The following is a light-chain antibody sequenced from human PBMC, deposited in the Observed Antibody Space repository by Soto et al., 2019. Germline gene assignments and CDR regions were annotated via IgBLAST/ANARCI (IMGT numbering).Light chain of an antibody. J-gene: IGLJ2*01. CDR2: SNN. V-gene: IGLV1-44*01. CDR1: SSNIGSNT. CDR3: AVWDDNLNGL. Sequence: QSVLTQPPSASGTPGQRVTISCSGSSSNIGSNTVNWYQHLPGTAPKLLIYSNNQRPSGVPDRFSGSKSGTSASLAISGLQSEDEADYYCAVWDDNLNGLFGGGTKLTVL.